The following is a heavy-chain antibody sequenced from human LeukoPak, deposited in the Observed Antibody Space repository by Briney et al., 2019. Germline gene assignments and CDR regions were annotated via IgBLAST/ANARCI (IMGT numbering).Heavy chain of an antibody. CDR3: AKDLFSPRDSSGVAGFDY. CDR1: GFTFSSYW. J-gene: IGHJ4*02. D-gene: IGHD3-22*01. CDR2: IKQDGSEK. Sequence: PGGSLRLSCAASGFTFSSYWMSWVRQAPGKGLEWVANIKQDGSEKYYVDSVKGRFTISRDNAKNSLYLQMNSLRAEDTAVYYCAKDLFSPRDSSGVAGFDYWGQGTLVTVSS. V-gene: IGHV3-7*03.